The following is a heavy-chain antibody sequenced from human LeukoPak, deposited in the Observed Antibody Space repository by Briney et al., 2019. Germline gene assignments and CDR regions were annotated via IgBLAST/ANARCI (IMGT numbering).Heavy chain of an antibody. Sequence: GGSLRLSCAASGFTFSSSGMNWVRQAPGKGLEWVSYISSSSSTIYYADSVKGRFTISRDNAKNSLYLQMNSLRDEDTAVYYCARDLMVRGIISPFFDSWGQGTLVTVSS. J-gene: IGHJ4*02. CDR1: GFTFSSSG. V-gene: IGHV3-48*02. D-gene: IGHD3-10*01. CDR2: ISSSSSTI. CDR3: ARDLMVRGIISPFFDS.